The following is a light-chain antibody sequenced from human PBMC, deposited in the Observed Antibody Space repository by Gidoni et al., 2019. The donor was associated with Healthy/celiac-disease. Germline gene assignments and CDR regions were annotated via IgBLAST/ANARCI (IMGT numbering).Light chain of an antibody. V-gene: IGKV1-5*03. Sequence: DIQMTQSPSALSASVGDRVTIICRASQSISSYLAWYQQKPGKAPKLLIYKASSLESGVPSRFSGSGSGTEFTLTISSLQPDDFATYYCQQYNTYSGMFGQGTKVEIK. CDR2: KAS. CDR1: QSISSY. CDR3: QQYNTYSGM. J-gene: IGKJ1*01.